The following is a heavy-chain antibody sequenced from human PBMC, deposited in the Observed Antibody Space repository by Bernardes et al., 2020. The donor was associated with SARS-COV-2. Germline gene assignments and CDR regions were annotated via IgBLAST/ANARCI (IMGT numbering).Heavy chain of an antibody. Sequence: SETLSLTCTVSGGSISSYYWSWIRQPPGKGLEWIGDIYYSGSTRSTKYSPSLKSRVTISLDTSKNQFSLKLSSVTAADTAVYYCARDVGPIYSNYGDYYYGMDVWGQGTTVTVSS. CDR2: IYYSGSTRST. V-gene: IGHV4-59*01. D-gene: IGHD4-4*01. J-gene: IGHJ6*02. CDR3: ARDVGPIYSNYGDYYYGMDV. CDR1: GGSISSYY.